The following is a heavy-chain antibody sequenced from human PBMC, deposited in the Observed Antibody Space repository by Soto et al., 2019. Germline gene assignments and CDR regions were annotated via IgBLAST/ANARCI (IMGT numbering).Heavy chain of an antibody. CDR3: AHSGHTWLPNYFDY. V-gene: IGHV2-5*02. CDR2: IYWDDDK. Sequence: QITLKESGPTLVKPTQTLTLTCTFSGFSLSTSGVGVGWIRQPPGKALEWLALIYWDDDKRYSPSLKSRLTITKDTSKDQVVLTMTNLDPVDTATYYCAHSGHTWLPNYFDYWGQGTLVTVSS. J-gene: IGHJ4*02. CDR1: GFSLSTSGVG. D-gene: IGHD5-12*01.